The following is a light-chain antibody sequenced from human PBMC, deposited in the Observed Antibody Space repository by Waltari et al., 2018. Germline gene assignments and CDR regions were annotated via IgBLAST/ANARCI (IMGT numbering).Light chain of an antibody. CDR3: QQYYGSPLT. CDR2: WAS. CDR1: QSVLSTSNNKND. J-gene: IGKJ4*01. V-gene: IGKV4-1*01. Sequence: DIVMTQSPDSLAVSLGERATVNCKSSQSVLSTSNNKNDLAWYQQKAGQSRKLLIYWASTRESGVPDRFSGSGSGTDFTLTISSLQAEDVAVYYCQQYYGSPLTFGGGTKVEIK.